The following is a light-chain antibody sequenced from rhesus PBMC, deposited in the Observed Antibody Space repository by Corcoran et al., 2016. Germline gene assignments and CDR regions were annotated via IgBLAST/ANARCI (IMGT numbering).Light chain of an antibody. V-gene: IGKV1-46*01. J-gene: IGKJ4*01. CDR1: QTFTTS. Sequence: DIQMTQSPSSLSASLGDTVTFTCRASQTFTTSLAWYQQNPGKAPNLLIYIASNLQSGVPSRFSGSKSGTDFTLTINSLQPEDIASYYCQQYYSFPLTFGGGTKVELK. CDR3: QQYYSFPLT. CDR2: IAS.